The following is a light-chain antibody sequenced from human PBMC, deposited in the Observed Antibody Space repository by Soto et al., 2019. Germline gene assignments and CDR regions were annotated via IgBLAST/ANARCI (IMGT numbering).Light chain of an antibody. CDR2: AAS. V-gene: IGKV1-39*02. J-gene: IGKJ1*01. CDR3: LLDFRYFWA. Sequence: DIQLTQSPSSLSASVGDRVTITCRASQSISSYLNWYQQKPGKVPKLLIYAASILQSGVPSRFSGSGSGTDFTLTISSLQPEDFATYYCLLDFRYFWAFGHGTKVDIK. CDR1: QSISSY.